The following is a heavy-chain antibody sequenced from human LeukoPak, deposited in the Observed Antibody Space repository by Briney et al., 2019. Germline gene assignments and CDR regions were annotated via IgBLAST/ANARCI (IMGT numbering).Heavy chain of an antibody. D-gene: IGHD3-22*01. CDR2: IYSGGST. CDR3: ARHGSDYYDSSGYYYLGY. CDR1: GFTVSSNY. J-gene: IGHJ4*02. Sequence: PGGSLRLSCAASGFTVSSNYMSWVRQAPGKGLEWVSVIYSGGSTYYADSVKGRFTIPRDNSKNTLYLQMNSLRAEDTAVYYCARHGSDYYDSSGYYYLGYWGQGTLVTVSS. V-gene: IGHV3-66*04.